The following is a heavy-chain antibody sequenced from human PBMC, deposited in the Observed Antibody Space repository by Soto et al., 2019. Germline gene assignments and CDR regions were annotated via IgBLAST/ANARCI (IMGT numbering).Heavy chain of an antibody. J-gene: IGHJ5*02. CDR3: ARVKVQPSSDRSCYAFDP. CDR1: GGTFSTSA. D-gene: IGHD2-15*01. V-gene: IGHV1-69*01. CDR2: VLPMFGSS. Sequence: QVQLVQSGAEVKKPGSSVRVSCKASGGTFSTSAISWVRQAPGQGLEWMGGVLPMFGSSKYAQKFQDRVTITADESTTTAYMELSSLRFEDTAVYYCARVKVQPSSDRSCYAFDPCGQGTLVTVSS.